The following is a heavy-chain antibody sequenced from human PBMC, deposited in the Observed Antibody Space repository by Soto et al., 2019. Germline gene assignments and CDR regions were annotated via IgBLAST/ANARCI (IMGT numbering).Heavy chain of an antibody. D-gene: IGHD3-10*01. CDR2: IYYSGTT. J-gene: IGHJ3*02. CDR3: VRFYGNAFDI. V-gene: IGHV4-39*01. Sequence: SATLSLTCIVSEGSLTSSSFYWGWIRQPPGKGLSWIGNIYYSGTTDYNPSLKSRVSVSTDTSRNQLSLTLSSVTAADTAVYYCVRFYGNAFDIWGPGTLVTVSS. CDR1: EGSLTSSSFY.